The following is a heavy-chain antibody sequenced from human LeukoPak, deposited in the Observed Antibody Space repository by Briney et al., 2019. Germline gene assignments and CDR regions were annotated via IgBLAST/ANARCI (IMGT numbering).Heavy chain of an antibody. J-gene: IGHJ5*02. CDR3: ARVPHFGDYGWFDP. CDR2: MYNSGST. Sequence: SETLSLTCTVSGGSISSHYWSWIRQPPGKGLEWIGYMYNSGSTNYNPSLKSRVTISIDTSKNQFSLKLSSVTAADTAVYYCARVPHFGDYGWFDPWGQGTLVTVSS. CDR1: GGSISSHY. D-gene: IGHD4-17*01. V-gene: IGHV4-59*11.